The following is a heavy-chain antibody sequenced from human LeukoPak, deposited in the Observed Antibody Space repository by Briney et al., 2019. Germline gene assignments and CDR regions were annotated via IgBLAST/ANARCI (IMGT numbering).Heavy chain of an antibody. D-gene: IGHD3-22*01. CDR1: GFTFSSYA. CDR2: ISGSGGSA. Sequence: GGSLRLSCAASGFTFSSYAMSWVRQAPGKGLEWVSAISGSGGSAYYADSVKGRFTISRDNSKNTLYLQMNSLRAEDTAVYYCAKDLGYDSSGYAFDIWGQGTMVTVSS. CDR3: AKDLGYDSSGYAFDI. J-gene: IGHJ3*02. V-gene: IGHV3-23*01.